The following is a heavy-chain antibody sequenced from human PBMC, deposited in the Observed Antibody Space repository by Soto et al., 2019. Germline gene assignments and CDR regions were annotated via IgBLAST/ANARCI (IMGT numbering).Heavy chain of an antibody. CDR1: GYTFTSYA. J-gene: IGHJ6*02. Sequence: ASVKVSCKASGYTFTSYAMHWVRQAPGQRLEWMGWINAGNGNTKYSQKFQGRVTITRDTSASTAYMELSSLRSEDTAVYYCARDRDQYYGMDVWGQGTTVTVSS. CDR2: INAGNGNT. CDR3: ARDRDQYYGMDV. V-gene: IGHV1-3*01.